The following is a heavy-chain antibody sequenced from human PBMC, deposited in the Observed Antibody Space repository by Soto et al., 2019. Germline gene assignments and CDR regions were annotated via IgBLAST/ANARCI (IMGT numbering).Heavy chain of an antibody. CDR2: INPNSGGT. V-gene: IGHV1-2*04. D-gene: IGHD3-9*01. J-gene: IGHJ4*02. CDR1: GYTFTGYY. CDR3: ARGTPRYYDILTGENFDY. Sequence: QVQLVQSGAEVKKPGASVKVSCKASGYTFTGYYMHWVRQAPGQGLEWMGWINPNSGGTNYAQKFQGWVTMTGDTSISTAYMELSRLRSDDTAVYYCARGTPRYYDILTGENFDYWGQGTLVTVSS.